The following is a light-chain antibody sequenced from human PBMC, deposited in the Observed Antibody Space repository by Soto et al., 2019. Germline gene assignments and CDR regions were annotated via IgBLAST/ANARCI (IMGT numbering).Light chain of an antibody. CDR2: DAS. V-gene: IGKV3-11*01. Sequence: EIVLTQSPATLSLSPGXRATLSCRASQSVSSYLAWYQQKPGQAPRLLIYDASNRATGIPARFSGSGSGTDFTLTISSLEPEDFAVYYCQQRSNWPQYTFGQGTKLEIK. CDR1: QSVSSY. J-gene: IGKJ2*01. CDR3: QQRSNWPQYT.